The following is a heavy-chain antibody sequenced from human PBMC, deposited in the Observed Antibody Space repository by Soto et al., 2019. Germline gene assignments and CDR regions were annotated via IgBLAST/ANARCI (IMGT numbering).Heavy chain of an antibody. Sequence: GESLKISCAASAFTFSNYAMTWVRQAPGKGLEWVSTISQGGERTHYADSVKGRFTISRDNSRNTLYLQMNSLRAEDTAVYYCAKGTWIDYWGQGTLVTVSS. CDR2: ISQGGERT. J-gene: IGHJ4*02. V-gene: IGHV3-23*01. D-gene: IGHD2-2*03. CDR3: AKGTWIDY. CDR1: AFTFSNYA.